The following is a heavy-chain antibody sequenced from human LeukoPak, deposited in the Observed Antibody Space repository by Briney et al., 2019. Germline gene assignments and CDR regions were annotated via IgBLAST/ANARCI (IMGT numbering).Heavy chain of an antibody. J-gene: IGHJ4*02. Sequence: GGSLRLSCTASGFTFSSYWMSWVRQAPGRGLEWVANIKEDGSEKNYVDSVTGRFTISRDNAKKSLYLQMNSLGTEDTAVYYCASQFWWAAVPGTLDYWGQGTLVTVSS. CDR1: GFTFSSYW. D-gene: IGHD6-19*01. CDR3: ASQFWWAAVPGTLDY. CDR2: IKEDGSEK. V-gene: IGHV3-7*05.